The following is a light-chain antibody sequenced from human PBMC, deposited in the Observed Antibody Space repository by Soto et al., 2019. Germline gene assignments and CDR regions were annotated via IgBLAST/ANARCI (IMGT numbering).Light chain of an antibody. CDR2: AAS. V-gene: IGKV3-15*01. J-gene: IGKJ2*01. Sequence: EIVMTQSPDTLSVSPGERATLSCRANQSVSSHLAWYQQKPGRAPRLLIYAASTRATGIPARFSGRGSGADFPLTISSLQSEDVAVYYCQQYNNRPRTFGQGTKLEIK. CDR1: QSVSSH. CDR3: QQYNNRPRT.